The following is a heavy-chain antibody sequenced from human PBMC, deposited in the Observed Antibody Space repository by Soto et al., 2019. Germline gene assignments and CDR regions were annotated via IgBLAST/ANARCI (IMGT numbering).Heavy chain of an antibody. Sequence: PGGSLRLSCAASGFTFDDYAMHWVRQAPGKGLEWVSGLSWNGDYIGYGDSVKGRFTISRDNAKNSLYLQMTSLRPEDTALYYCAKGSRSYYYYGMDVWGQGTTVTVS. J-gene: IGHJ6*02. D-gene: IGHD3-10*01. CDR2: LSWNGDYI. CDR3: AKGSRSYYYYGMDV. V-gene: IGHV3-9*01. CDR1: GFTFDDYA.